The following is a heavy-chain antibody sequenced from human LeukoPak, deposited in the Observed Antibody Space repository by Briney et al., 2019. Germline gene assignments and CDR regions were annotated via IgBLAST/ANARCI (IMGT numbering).Heavy chain of an antibody. D-gene: IGHD3-22*01. CDR1: GFTFSGFW. V-gene: IGHV3-74*01. J-gene: IGHJ5*02. Sequence: GGSLRLSCAASGFTFSGFWMHWVRQAPGKGLVWVSHINTDGSSTAYADSVKGRFTISRDNAKNSLYLQMNGLRAEDTAVYYCARDLQDYYDSSGYYPTEFDPWGQGTLVTVSS. CDR3: ARDLQDYYDSSGYYPTEFDP. CDR2: INTDGSST.